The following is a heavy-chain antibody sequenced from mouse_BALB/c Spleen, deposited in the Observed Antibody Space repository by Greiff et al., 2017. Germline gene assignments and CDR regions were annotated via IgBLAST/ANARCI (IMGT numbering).Heavy chain of an antibody. CDR3: ARLHYYGSSSYYFDY. V-gene: IGHV5-9-3*01. D-gene: IGHD1-1*01. CDR2: ISSGGSYT. J-gene: IGHJ2*01. Sequence: EVQVVESGGGLVKPGGSLKLSCAASGFTFSSYAMSWVRQTPEKRLEWVATISSGGSYTYYPDSVKGRFTISRDNAKNTLYLQMSSLRSEDTAMYYCARLHYYGSSSYYFDYWGQGTTLTVSS. CDR1: GFTFSSYA.